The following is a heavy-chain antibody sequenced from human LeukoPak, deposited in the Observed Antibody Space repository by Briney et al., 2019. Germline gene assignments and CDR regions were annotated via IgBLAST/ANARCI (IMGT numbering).Heavy chain of an antibody. J-gene: IGHJ4*02. D-gene: IGHD3-22*01. CDR2: ISGSGGST. Sequence: GGSLRLSCAASGFTFSSYAMSWVRQAPGKGLEWVSAISGSGGSTYYADSVKGRFTISRDNSKNTLYLQMNSLRAEDTAVYYCARTLNTYYYDSSGYSAPQHFWGQGTLVTVSS. V-gene: IGHV3-23*01. CDR1: GFTFSSYA. CDR3: ARTLNTYYYDSSGYSAPQHF.